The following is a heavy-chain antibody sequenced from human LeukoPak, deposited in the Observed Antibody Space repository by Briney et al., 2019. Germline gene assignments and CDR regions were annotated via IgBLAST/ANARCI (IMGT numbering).Heavy chain of an antibody. CDR3: ARQNDFRLDY. J-gene: IGHJ4*02. CDR1: GYTFSSYW. D-gene: IGHD3-3*01. Sequence: GESLRISCKGSGYTFSSYWIGWVRQMPGKGLEWMGIIYPGDSDTRYSPSLQGQVTISVDTSIGTAYLQWSSLKASDTATYYCARQNDFRLDYWGQGTLVTVSS. V-gene: IGHV5-51*01. CDR2: IYPGDSDT.